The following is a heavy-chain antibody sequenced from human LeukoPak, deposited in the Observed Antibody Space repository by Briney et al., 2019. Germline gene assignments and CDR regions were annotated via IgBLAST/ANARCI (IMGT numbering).Heavy chain of an antibody. D-gene: IGHD4-17*01. J-gene: IGHJ3*02. CDR1: GDSVSSNIPA. CDR3: ARVDDYVFAFDI. V-gene: IGHV6-1*01. CDR2: TYYRSKWYT. Sequence: KASQTLSLTCAISGDSVSSNIPAWNWIRQSPSRGLEWLGRTYYRSKWYTEYALSVKSRITISPDTSKNHFSLQLNSVTPEDTAVYYCARVDDYVFAFDIWGQGTMVTVSS.